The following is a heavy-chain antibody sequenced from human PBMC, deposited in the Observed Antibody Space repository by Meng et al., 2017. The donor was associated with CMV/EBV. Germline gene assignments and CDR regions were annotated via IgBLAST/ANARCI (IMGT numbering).Heavy chain of an antibody. CDR2: INHSGST. CDR1: GGSFSGYY. V-gene: IGHV4-34*01. CDR3: ARSDWFDP. Sequence: QVQLQQWGAXLLKPXETLSLTCPVYGGSFSGYYWSWIRQPPGKGLEWIGEINHSGSTNYNPSLKSRVTISVDTSKNQFSLKLSSVTAADTAVYYCARSDWFDPWGQGTLATVAS. J-gene: IGHJ5*02.